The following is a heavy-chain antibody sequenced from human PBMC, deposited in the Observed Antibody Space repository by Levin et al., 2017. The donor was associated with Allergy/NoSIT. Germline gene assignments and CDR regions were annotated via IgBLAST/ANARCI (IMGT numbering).Heavy chain of an antibody. CDR2: IYYSGST. Sequence: SETLSLTCTVSGGSISSSSYYWGWIRQPPGKGLEWIGSIYYSGSTYYNPSLKSRVTISVDTSKNQFSLKLSSVTAADTAVYYCARSEINYYGSGSHQKLDHFDYWGQGTLVTVSS. J-gene: IGHJ4*02. CDR1: GGSISSSSYY. CDR3: ARSEINYYGSGSHQKLDHFDY. D-gene: IGHD3-10*01. V-gene: IGHV4-39*01.